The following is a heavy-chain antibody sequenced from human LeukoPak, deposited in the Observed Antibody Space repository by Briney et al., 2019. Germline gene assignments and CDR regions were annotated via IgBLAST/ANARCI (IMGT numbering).Heavy chain of an antibody. J-gene: IGHJ4*02. CDR3: AREVWKYDY. D-gene: IGHD1-1*01. V-gene: IGHV1-2*02. CDR1: GYAFTAYY. Sequence: ASVKVSCKTSGYAFTAYYIHWVRQALGQGLEWMGWIDPSNGGPNYAQKFQGRVTMTRDTSISTAYMELSRLTSDDTAVYYCAREVWKYDYWGQGTLVIVSS. CDR2: IDPSNGGP.